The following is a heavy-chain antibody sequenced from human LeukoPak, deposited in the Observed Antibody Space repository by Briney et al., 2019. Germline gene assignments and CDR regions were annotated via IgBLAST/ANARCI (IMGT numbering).Heavy chain of an antibody. J-gene: IGHJ5*02. CDR1: GYTLTELS. CDR2: FEPEDGET. D-gene: IGHD4-23*01. V-gene: IGHV1-24*01. CDR3: ATFGGNSVGRVFWFDP. Sequence: GASVKVSCKVSGYTLTELSMHWVRQAPGKGLEWMGGFEPEDGETIYAQKFQGRVTMTEDTSTDTAYMELSSLRSEDTAVYYCATFGGNSVGRVFWFDPWGQGTLVTVSS.